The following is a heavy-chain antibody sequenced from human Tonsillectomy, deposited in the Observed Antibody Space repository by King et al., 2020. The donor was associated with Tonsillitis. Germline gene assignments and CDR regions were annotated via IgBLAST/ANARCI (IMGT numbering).Heavy chain of an antibody. CDR3: ARGLYDSSGFTLGY. D-gene: IGHD3-22*01. J-gene: IGHJ4*02. CDR1: GGTFNSHA. V-gene: IGHV1-69*09. CDR2: IIPIIGIG. Sequence: QLVQSGAEVKKPGSSVKVSCKASGGTFNSHAITWVRQALGHGLEWMGRIIPIIGIGNYAQKFQGRVTITADESTSTAYMELNSLRSEDTAVYYCARGLYDSSGFTLGYWGQGTLVTVSS.